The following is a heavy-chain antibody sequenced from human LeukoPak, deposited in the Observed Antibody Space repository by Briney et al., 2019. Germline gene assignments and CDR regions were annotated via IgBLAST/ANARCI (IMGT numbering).Heavy chain of an antibody. Sequence: GASVKVSCKASGGTFSSYAISWVRQAPGQGLEWMGGIIPIFGTANYARKFQGRVTITADESTSTAYMELSSLRSEDTAVYYCARDGGIFWSGYYTDYYYGMDVWGQGTTVTVSS. CDR1: GGTFSSYA. J-gene: IGHJ6*02. CDR2: IIPIFGTA. CDR3: ARDGGIFWSGYYTDYYYGMDV. D-gene: IGHD3-3*01. V-gene: IGHV1-69*01.